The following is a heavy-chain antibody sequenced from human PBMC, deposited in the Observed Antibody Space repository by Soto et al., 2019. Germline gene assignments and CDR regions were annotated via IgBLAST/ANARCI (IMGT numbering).Heavy chain of an antibody. CDR2: ISYDGSNK. J-gene: IGHJ4*02. CDR3: AKDHSSSLDY. V-gene: IGHV3-30*18. Sequence: QVQLVESGGGVVQPGRSLRLSCAASGFTFSSYGMHWVRQAPGKALEWVAVISYDGSNKYYADSVKGRFTISRDNYKNTLYLQMNSLRAEDTVVYYCAKDHSSSLDYWGQGTLVTVSS. D-gene: IGHD6-13*01. CDR1: GFTFSSYG.